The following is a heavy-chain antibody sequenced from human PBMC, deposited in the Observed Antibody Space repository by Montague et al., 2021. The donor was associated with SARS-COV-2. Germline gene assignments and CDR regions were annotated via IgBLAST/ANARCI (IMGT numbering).Heavy chain of an antibody. CDR2: IDWDDDK. CDR3: ARIRDYDILTGSYSGFDY. D-gene: IGHD3-9*01. CDR1: GFSLSTSGMC. V-gene: IGHV2-70*01. Sequence: PALAKPTQTLTLTCTFSGFSLSTSGMCVSWIRQPPGKALEWLALIDWDDDKYYSTSLKTRLTISKDTSKSQVVLTMTNMDPVDTATYYCARIRDYDILTGSYSGFDYWGQGTLVTVSS. J-gene: IGHJ4*02.